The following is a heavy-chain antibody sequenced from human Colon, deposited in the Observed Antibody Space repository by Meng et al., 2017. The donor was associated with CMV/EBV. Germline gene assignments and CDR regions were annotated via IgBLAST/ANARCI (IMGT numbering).Heavy chain of an antibody. D-gene: IGHD5-18*01. Sequence: ASVKVSCKASGYTFTGYYMHWVRQAPGHGLEWMGWINPNSGGTNYAQNFQGRVTMTRDTSISTAYMELSRLRSDDTAVYYCARVVIQLWLNFDYWGQGTLVTVSS. V-gene: IGHV1-2*02. CDR1: GYTFTGYY. CDR3: ARVVIQLWLNFDY. CDR2: INPNSGGT. J-gene: IGHJ4*02.